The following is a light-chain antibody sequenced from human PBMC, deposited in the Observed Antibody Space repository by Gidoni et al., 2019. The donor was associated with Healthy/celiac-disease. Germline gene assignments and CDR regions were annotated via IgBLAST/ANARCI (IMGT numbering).Light chain of an antibody. CDR3: QQYGSSPRLT. Sequence: LSLSPGESATLSCRASQSVSSSYLAGYQQKPGEDPRLLIYGASSRATGSPDRCSGSGSGTDFTLTISRLEPEDFAVYYCQQYGSSPRLTFGGETKVEIK. V-gene: IGKV3-20*01. CDR1: QSVSSSY. J-gene: IGKJ4*01. CDR2: GAS.